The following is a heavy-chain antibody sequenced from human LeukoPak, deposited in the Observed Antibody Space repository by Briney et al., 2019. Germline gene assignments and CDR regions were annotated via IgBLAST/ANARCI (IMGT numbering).Heavy chain of an antibody. J-gene: IGHJ4*02. CDR1: GYTFTDYY. V-gene: IGHV1-69-2*01. Sequence: ASVKVSCKASGYTFTDYYMHWVQQAPGKGLEWMGRVDPEDGETIYAEKFQGRVTITADTSTDTAYMELSSLRSEDTAVYYCATEPQSGYNDYWGQGTLVTVSS. D-gene: IGHD3-22*01. CDR2: VDPEDGET. CDR3: ATEPQSGYNDY.